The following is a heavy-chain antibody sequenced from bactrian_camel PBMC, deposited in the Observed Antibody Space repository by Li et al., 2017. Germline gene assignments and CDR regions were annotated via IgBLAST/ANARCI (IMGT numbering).Heavy chain of an antibody. Sequence: HVQLVESGGGLVQPGGSLRLSCAASGYTVSSNCMGWFRQAPGKAREGIAGTDRTGRGTYYAGSVKGRFTISQDIAKNTVYLQLNSLKTEDMAMYYCAAGTTYWGQGTQVTVS. CDR3: AAGTTY. CDR1: GYTVSSNC. J-gene: IGHJ4*01. D-gene: IGHD5*01. V-gene: IGHV3S6*01. CDR2: TDRTGRGT.